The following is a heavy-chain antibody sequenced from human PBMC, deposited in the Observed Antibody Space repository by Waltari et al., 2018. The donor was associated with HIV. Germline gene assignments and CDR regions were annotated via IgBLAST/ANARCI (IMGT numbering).Heavy chain of an antibody. CDR3: ARDRTATSRGNGMDV. CDR2: IWYDGRNK. D-gene: IGHD1-1*01. CDR1: GFTFNNNA. J-gene: IGHJ6*02. Sequence: QVQLVESGGGVVQPGTSLRLSCAASGFTFNNNAMHWVRQAPGKGLDGVAVIWYDGRNKYYSDSVKGRFSITRDTSKNTLSLEMNSLRAEDTGIYYWARDRTATSRGNGMDVWGPGTTVIVSS. V-gene: IGHV3-33*01.